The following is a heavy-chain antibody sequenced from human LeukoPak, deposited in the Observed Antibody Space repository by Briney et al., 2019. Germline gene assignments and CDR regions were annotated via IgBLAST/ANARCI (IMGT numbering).Heavy chain of an antibody. CDR3: AREGAGSTSRYYFDY. V-gene: IGHV3-7*01. J-gene: IGHJ4*02. CDR1: GFTFSSYW. D-gene: IGHD2-2*01. CDR2: IKQDGSEK. Sequence: PGGSLRLSCAASGFTFSSYWMSWVRQAPGKGLEWVANIKQDGSEKCYVDSVKGRFTISRDNAKNSLYLQMNSLRAEDTAVYYCAREGAGSTSRYYFDYWGQGTLVTVSS.